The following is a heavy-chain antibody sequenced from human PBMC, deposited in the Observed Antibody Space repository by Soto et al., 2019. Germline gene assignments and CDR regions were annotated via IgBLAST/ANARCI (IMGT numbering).Heavy chain of an antibody. J-gene: IGHJ4*02. CDR3: AREGTDDYGDYYAFDY. CDR1: GGSISSYY. D-gene: IGHD4-17*01. CDR2: IYYSGST. Sequence: QVQLQESGPGLVKPSETLSLTCTVSGGSISSYYWSWIRQPPGKGLEWIGYIYYSGSTNYNPSLKSRVPISVDTSKNQFSLKLSSVTAADTAVYYCAREGTDDYGDYYAFDYWGQGTLVTVSS. V-gene: IGHV4-59*01.